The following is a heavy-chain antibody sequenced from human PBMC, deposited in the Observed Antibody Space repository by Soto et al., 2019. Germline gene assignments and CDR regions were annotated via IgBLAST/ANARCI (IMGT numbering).Heavy chain of an antibody. V-gene: IGHV2-5*02. CDR1: GFSLTTSGVG. CDR3: AHRVLRTVFGLVTTTAIYFDF. CDR2: IYWDDDK. J-gene: IGHJ4*02. Sequence: QITLNESGPTQVKPRQTLTLTCTFSGFSLTTSGVGVGWIRQSPGKAPEWLALIYWDDDKRYRPSLKSRLTTTKDTSQNQVVLTMADLDPADTATYYCAHRVLRTVFGLVTTTAIYFDFWGQGTPVAVSS. D-gene: IGHD3-3*01.